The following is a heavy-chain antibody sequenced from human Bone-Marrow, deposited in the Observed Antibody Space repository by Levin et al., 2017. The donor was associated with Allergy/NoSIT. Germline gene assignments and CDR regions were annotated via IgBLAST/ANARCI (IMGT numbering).Heavy chain of an antibody. V-gene: IGHV1-8*01. Sequence: PEASVKVSCKASGYTFTSYDINWVRQATGQGLEWMGWMNPNSGNTGYAQKFQGRVTMTRNTSISTAYMELSSLRSEDTAVYYCARGGEGTGTTSRYYYYGMDVWGQGTTVTVSS. J-gene: IGHJ6*02. CDR3: ARGGEGTGTTSRYYYYGMDV. D-gene: IGHD1-7*01. CDR1: GYTFTSYD. CDR2: MNPNSGNT.